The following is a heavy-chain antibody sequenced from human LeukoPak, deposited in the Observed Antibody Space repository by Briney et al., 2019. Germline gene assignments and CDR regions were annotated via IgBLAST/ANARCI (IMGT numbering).Heavy chain of an antibody. CDR1: GFTCSSYE. D-gene: IGHD3-10*02. CDR2: ISSSGSTI. CDR3: AELGITMIGGV. V-gene: IGHV3-48*03. J-gene: IGHJ6*04. Sequence: GGSLRLSCSASGFTCSSYEMNWVRQAPGKGLEWVSYISSSGSTIYYADSVKGRFTISRDNAKNSLYLQMNSLRAEDTAVYYCAELGITMIGGVWGKGTTVTISS.